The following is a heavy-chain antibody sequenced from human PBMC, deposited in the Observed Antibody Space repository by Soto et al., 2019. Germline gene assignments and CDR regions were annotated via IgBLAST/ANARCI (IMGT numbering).Heavy chain of an antibody. V-gene: IGHV1-69*13. CDR1: GGTFSSYA. J-gene: IGHJ6*02. CDR2: IIPIFGTA. Sequence: SVKVSCKASGGTFSSYAISWVRQAPGQGLEWMGGIIPIFGTANYAQKFQGRVTITADESTSTAYMELSSLRSEDTAVYYCAREWKQQLAGGERYYYYGMDVWGQGTTVTVSS. CDR3: AREWKQQLAGGERYYYYGMDV. D-gene: IGHD6-13*01.